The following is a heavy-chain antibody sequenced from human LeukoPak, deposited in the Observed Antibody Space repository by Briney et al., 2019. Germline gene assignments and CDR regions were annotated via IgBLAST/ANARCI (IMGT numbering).Heavy chain of an antibody. J-gene: IGHJ3*02. CDR1: GYTFTDYY. D-gene: IGHD6-13*01. CDR2: INPNSGGS. CDR3: ARAGYSSSWYGAFDI. Sequence: ASVKVSCKASGYTFTDYYFHWVRQAPGQGLEWMGWINPNSGGSDYAQKFRGRVTMTRDTSINSSYMELSRLRSGDTAVYYCARAGYSSSWYGAFDIWGQGTLVTVSS. V-gene: IGHV1-2*02.